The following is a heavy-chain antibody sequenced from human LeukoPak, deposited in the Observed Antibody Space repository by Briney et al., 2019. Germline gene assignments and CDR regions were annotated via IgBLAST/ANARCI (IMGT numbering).Heavy chain of an antibody. CDR2: IYHSGST. J-gene: IGHJ4*02. V-gene: IGHV4-38-2*02. D-gene: IGHD3-22*01. CDR3: ARVTGYMIEDYFDY. Sequence: SETLSLTCTVSGYSISSGYYWGWIRRPPGKGLEWIGSIYHSGSTYYNPSLKSRVTISVDTSKNQFSLKLSSVTAADTAVYYCARVTGYMIEDYFDYWDQGTLVTVSS. CDR1: GYSISSGYY.